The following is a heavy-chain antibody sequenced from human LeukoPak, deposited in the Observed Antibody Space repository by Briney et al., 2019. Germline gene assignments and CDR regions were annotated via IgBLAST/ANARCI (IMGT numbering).Heavy chain of an antibody. D-gene: IGHD6-13*01. J-gene: IGHJ4*02. Sequence: SETLSLTCTVSGDSISSYYWSWIRQPAGKGLEWIGRTYPSGSTEYNPSPKSRVTMSIDTSKKQFSLKLSSVTGADTAVYYCVRSVAVAGKEFDSWGRGTLVTVSS. CDR2: TYPSGST. CDR1: GDSISSYY. V-gene: IGHV4-4*07. CDR3: VRSVAVAGKEFDS.